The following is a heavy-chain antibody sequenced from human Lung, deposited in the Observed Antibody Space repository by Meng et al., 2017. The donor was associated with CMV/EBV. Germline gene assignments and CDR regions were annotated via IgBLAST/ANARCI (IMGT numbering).Heavy chain of an antibody. D-gene: IGHD6-6*01. V-gene: IGHV3-23*01. CDR1: GFTFSSFD. Sequence: GGSXRLSCAASGFTFSSFDMSWVHQAPGKGLEWVSTVSDTHGDTYYADSVKGRFTISRDNSKSTLYLQMNSLRADDTARYYCARLAARGYWGQGTLVTVSS. CDR3: ARLAARGY. CDR2: VSDTHGDT. J-gene: IGHJ4*02.